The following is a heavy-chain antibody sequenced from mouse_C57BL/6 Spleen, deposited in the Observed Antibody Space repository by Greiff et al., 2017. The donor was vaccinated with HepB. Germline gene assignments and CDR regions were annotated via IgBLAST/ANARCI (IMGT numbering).Heavy chain of an antibody. J-gene: IGHJ2*01. V-gene: IGHV7-3*01. Sequence: EVKLVESGGGLVQPGGSLSLSCAASGFTFTDYYMSWVRQPPGKALEWLGFIRNKANGYTTEYSASVKGRFTISRDNSQSILYLQMNALRAEDSATYYCARSLYYYGSVYFDYWGQGTTLTVSS. CDR3: ARSLYYYGSVYFDY. D-gene: IGHD1-1*01. CDR1: GFTFTDYY. CDR2: IRNKANGYTT.